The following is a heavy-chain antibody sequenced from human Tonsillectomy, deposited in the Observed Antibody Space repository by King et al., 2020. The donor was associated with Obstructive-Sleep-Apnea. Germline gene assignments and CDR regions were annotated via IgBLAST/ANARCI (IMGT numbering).Heavy chain of an antibody. V-gene: IGHV3-23*04. CDR3: AKGDGSGNYYTGHFDY. J-gene: IGHJ4*02. CDR1: GFTFSSYA. CDR2: ISGSGGST. D-gene: IGHD3-10*01. Sequence: VQLVESGGGLVQPGGSLRLSCAASGFTFSSYAMNWVRQAPGKGLEWVSGISGSGGSTYYADSVKGRFTISRDNSKNTLYLQMNSLRAEDTAGFYCAKGDGSGNYYTGHFDYWGQGTLVTVSS.